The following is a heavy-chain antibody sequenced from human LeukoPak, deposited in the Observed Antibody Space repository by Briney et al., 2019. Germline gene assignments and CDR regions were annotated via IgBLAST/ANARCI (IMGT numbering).Heavy chain of an antibody. J-gene: IGHJ4*02. V-gene: IGHV1-3*04. Sequence: GVSVKVSCKASGYTFTNYAMHWVRQAPGQRLEWMGWINIGNGNTKYSQKFQGRVTITRDTSASTAYMELSSLRSEDTAVYYCARGDGSYPFDYWGQGTLVTVSS. D-gene: IGHD1-26*01. CDR1: GYTFTNYA. CDR3: ARGDGSYPFDY. CDR2: INIGNGNT.